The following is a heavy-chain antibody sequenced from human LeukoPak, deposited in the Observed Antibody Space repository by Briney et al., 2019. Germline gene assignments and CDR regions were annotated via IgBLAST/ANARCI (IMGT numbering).Heavy chain of an antibody. Sequence: SETLSLTCTVSGGSISRYYWSWIRQPPGKGLEWIGYIYYSGSTNYNPSLKSRVTISVDTSKNQFSLKLSSVTAADTAVYYCARRLVDYFDYWGQGTLVTVSS. CDR1: GGSISRYY. J-gene: IGHJ4*02. CDR3: ARRLVDYFDY. CDR2: IYYSGST. V-gene: IGHV4-59*08. D-gene: IGHD2-2*01.